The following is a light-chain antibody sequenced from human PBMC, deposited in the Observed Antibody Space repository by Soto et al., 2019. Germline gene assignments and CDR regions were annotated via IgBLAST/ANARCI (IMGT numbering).Light chain of an antibody. CDR1: QSVSNSY. CDR3: QQYGTTRIT. Sequence: EILMTQSAFTLSVSPGERATLSCRASQSVSNSYLAWYQQKPGQAPRLLMYGASNRATGIPDRFSGSGSETDFTLTTSRLEPEDFAVYYCQQYGTTRITFGQGTRLAIK. V-gene: IGKV3-20*01. CDR2: GAS. J-gene: IGKJ5*01.